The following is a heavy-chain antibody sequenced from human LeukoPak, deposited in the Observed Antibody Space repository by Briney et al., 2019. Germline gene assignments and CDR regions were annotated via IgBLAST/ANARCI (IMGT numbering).Heavy chain of an antibody. D-gene: IGHD3-22*01. CDR2: IYYSGST. J-gene: IGHJ4*02. CDR3: ARVVSEDSSGFDY. CDR1: ARSTSSGDDY. Sequence: PSETLSLTCPVSARSTSSGDDYWGWIREPPGKGLEWIGYIYYSGSTYYNPSLKSRVTISVDTSKNQFSLKLSSVTAADTDIYYCARVVSEDSSGFDYWGQGTLVTVSS. V-gene: IGHV4-30-4*01.